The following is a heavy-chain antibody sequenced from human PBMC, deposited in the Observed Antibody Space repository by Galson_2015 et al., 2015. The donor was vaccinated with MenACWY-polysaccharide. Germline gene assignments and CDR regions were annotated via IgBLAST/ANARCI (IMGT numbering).Heavy chain of an antibody. Sequence: SLRLSCAASGFTFSNYRMNWVRQAPGKGLEWVAYIRSSSSTIYYADSVKGRFTISRDNAKNSLYLQMNSLRAEDTAVYYCARGSRDTTMGTDTYYFDYWGQGSLVPVSS. D-gene: IGHD5-18*01. CDR2: IRSSSSTI. CDR3: ARGSRDTTMGTDTYYFDY. J-gene: IGHJ4*02. V-gene: IGHV3-48*01. CDR1: GFTFSNYR.